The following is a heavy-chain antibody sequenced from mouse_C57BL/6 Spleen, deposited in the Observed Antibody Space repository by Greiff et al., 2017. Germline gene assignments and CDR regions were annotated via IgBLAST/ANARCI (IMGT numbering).Heavy chain of an antibody. J-gene: IGHJ1*03. CDR2: IDPSDSYT. Sequence: QVQLQQPGAELVKPGASVKLSCKASGYTFTSYWMQWVKQRPGQGLEWIGEIDPSDSYTNYNQKFKGKATLTVDTSSSTADMQLSSLTSEDSAVYYCARKTAPLYFDVWGTGTTVTVSS. V-gene: IGHV1-50*01. CDR1: GYTFTSYW. D-gene: IGHD3-2*01. CDR3: ARKTAPLYFDV.